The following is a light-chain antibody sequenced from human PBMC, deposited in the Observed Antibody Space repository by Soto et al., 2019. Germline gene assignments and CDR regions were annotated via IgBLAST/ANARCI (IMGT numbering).Light chain of an antibody. CDR2: LGS. Sequence: DVVMTQSPLSLPVTPGEPASISCRSSQSLLHSDGYNYLDWFLQRPGQSPQVLIYLGSNRAPGVPDRFSGSGSGTDFTLKISRVEAEDVGVYYCMQALQTPLPVGGGTNVEIK. V-gene: IGKV2-28*01. J-gene: IGKJ4*02. CDR1: QSLLHSDGYNY. CDR3: MQALQTPLP.